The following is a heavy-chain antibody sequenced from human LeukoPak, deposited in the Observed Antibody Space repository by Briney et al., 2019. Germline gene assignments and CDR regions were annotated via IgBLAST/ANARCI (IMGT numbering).Heavy chain of an antibody. J-gene: IGHJ4*02. Sequence: GGSLRLSCSASGFTFISYAMTSVHQAPGQGVEWVSATSGSGGSTYYADSGKGRFTISRDNPNNTLYRQMNSLSAVVTALYRCAKDAMVLGLTYDYWGQGTLVTVSS. V-gene: IGHV3-23*01. D-gene: IGHD4/OR15-4a*01. CDR1: GFTFISYA. CDR2: TSGSGGST. CDR3: AKDAMVLGLTYDY.